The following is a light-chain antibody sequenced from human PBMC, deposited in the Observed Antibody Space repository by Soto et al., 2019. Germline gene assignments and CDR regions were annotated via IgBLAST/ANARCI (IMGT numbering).Light chain of an antibody. Sequence: DIPMTQSPSTLSASIGDRVTITCRASQSVSTWLAWYQQKPGRAPKLLIYKASSLESGVPSTFSGSESGTEFTLTISSLRPDDFATYFCQQYSNYPYTFGQGTNLEIK. CDR1: QSVSTW. CDR3: QQYSNYPYT. V-gene: IGKV1-5*03. CDR2: KAS. J-gene: IGKJ2*01.